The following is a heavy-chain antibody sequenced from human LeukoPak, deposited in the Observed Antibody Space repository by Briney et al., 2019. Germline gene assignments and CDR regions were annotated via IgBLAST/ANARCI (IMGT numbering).Heavy chain of an antibody. J-gene: IGHJ6*04. CDR3: ARVKVAEYGVDV. V-gene: IGHV4-30-2*01. CDR1: GGSISSGGYS. D-gene: IGHD2-15*01. Sequence: PSETLSRTCAVSGGSISSGGYSWSWIRQPPGKGLEWIGYIYHSGSTYYNPSLKSRVTISVDRSKNQFSLKLSSVTAADTAVYYCARVKVAEYGVDVWGKGTTVTVSS. CDR2: IYHSGST.